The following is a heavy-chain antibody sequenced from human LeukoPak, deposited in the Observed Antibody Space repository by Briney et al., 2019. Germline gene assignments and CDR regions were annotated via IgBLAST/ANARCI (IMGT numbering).Heavy chain of an antibody. V-gene: IGHV3-21*01. D-gene: IGHD4/OR15-4a*01. CDR3: ARDLTTGSNWFDP. CDR1: GFTFSSYS. CDR2: ISSSSSYI. J-gene: IGHJ5*02. Sequence: GGSLRLSCAASGFTFSSYSMNWVRQAPGKGLEWVSSISSSSSYIYYADSVKGRFTISRDNAKNSLYLQMNSLRVEDTAVYYCARDLTTGSNWFDPWGQGTLVTVSS.